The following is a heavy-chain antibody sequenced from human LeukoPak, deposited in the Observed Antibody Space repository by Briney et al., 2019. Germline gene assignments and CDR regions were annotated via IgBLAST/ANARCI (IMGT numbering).Heavy chain of an antibody. Sequence: ASVKVSCKTSGYRFTDYYIHWVRQAPGQGLEWMRWINTRSGRTSSARKFQGRVTMTRDPSITTVYMDMAWLTSDDTAIYFCARADFIDAGPYLIGPWGQGTLVTVSS. D-gene: IGHD3-3*01. CDR1: GYRFTDYY. CDR2: INTRSGRT. CDR3: ARADFIDAGPYLIGP. V-gene: IGHV1-2*02. J-gene: IGHJ5*02.